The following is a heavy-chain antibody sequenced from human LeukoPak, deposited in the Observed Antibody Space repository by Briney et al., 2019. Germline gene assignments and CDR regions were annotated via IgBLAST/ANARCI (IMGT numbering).Heavy chain of an antibody. V-gene: IGHV3-48*03. J-gene: IGHJ6*04. CDR2: ISSSGSTI. CDR1: GFTFSSYE. Sequence: GGSLRLSCAASGFTFSSYEMNWVRQAPGKGLEGGSYISSSGSTIDYADSVKGRFTISRDNAKNSLYLQMNSLSAEDTAVYYCAELGITMIGGVWGKGTTVTISS. D-gene: IGHD3-10*02. CDR3: AELGITMIGGV.